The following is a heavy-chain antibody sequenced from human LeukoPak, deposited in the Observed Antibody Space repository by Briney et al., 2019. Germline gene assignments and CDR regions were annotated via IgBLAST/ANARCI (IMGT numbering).Heavy chain of an antibody. J-gene: IGHJ4*02. V-gene: IGHV4-30-4*01. CDR3: ARGYGSGWVDY. Sequence: SETLSLTCTVSGGSISSGDYYWSWIRQPPGKGLEWIGYTYYSGSTYYNPSLKSRVTISVDTSKNQFSLKLSSVTAADTAVYYCARGYGSGWVDYWGQGTLVTVSS. CDR1: GGSISSGDYY. CDR2: TYYSGST. D-gene: IGHD3-10*01.